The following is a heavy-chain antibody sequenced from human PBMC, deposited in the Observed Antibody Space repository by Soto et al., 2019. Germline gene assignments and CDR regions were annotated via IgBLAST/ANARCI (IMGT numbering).Heavy chain of an antibody. J-gene: IGHJ6*02. V-gene: IGHV1-69*01. Sequence: QVHLVQSGAEVKKPGSSVKVACKASGGTFSSYAISWVRQAPGQGLEWMGGIIPISGTADYAQKFQGRVTITADESTSTAYLELSSMRSEDTAVYYSARSPASSTSAEISYYYYYGMDVWGQGTMVTVSS. D-gene: IGHD2-2*01. CDR2: IIPISGTA. CDR3: ARSPASSTSAEISYYYYYGMDV. CDR1: GGTFSSYA.